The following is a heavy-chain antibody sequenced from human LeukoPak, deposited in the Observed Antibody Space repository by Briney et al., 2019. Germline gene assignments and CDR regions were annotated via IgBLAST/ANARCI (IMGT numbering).Heavy chain of an antibody. CDR2: IYYSGNT. V-gene: IGHV4-59*08. Sequence: PSETLSLTCTVSGGSISSHYWTWLRQPPGKGREWIGYIYYSGNTNYNPSLKSRVTISVDTSKNQFSLKLSSVTAADTAVYYCASLGYSGYDWEFDYWGQGTLVTVSS. J-gene: IGHJ4*02. CDR1: GGSISSHY. CDR3: ASLGYSGYDWEFDY. D-gene: IGHD5-12*01.